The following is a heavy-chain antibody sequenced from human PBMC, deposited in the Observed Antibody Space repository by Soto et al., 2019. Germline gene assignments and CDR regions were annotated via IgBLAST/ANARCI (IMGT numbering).Heavy chain of an antibody. CDR3: ARDGAASYSYYYGTDV. CDR1: GGSISSGDAY. CDR2: IYYRGRP. Sequence: QVQLQESGPGLVKPSQTLSLTCTVSGGSISSGDAYWSWIRQSPGKGLEWIGYIYYRGRPFYNPSLESRATISVDTSKNQFSLKLNSVTAADTAVYYCARDGAASYSYYYGTDVWGQGTTVTVSS. D-gene: IGHD3-16*01. V-gene: IGHV4-30-4*01. J-gene: IGHJ6*02.